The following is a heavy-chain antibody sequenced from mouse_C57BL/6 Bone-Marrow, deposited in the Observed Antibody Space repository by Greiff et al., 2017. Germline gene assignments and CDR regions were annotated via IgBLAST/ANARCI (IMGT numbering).Heavy chain of an antibody. D-gene: IGHD2-3*01. J-gene: IGHJ4*01. Sequence: VQLVESGAELVRPGTSVKVSCKASGYAFTNYLIEWVKQRPGQGLEWIGVINPGSGGTNYNEKFKGKATLTADKSSSTAYMQLSSLTSEDSAVYFCARTGYYSYAMDYWGQGTSVTVSS. V-gene: IGHV1-54*01. CDR1: GYAFTNYL. CDR3: ARTGYYSYAMDY. CDR2: INPGSGGT.